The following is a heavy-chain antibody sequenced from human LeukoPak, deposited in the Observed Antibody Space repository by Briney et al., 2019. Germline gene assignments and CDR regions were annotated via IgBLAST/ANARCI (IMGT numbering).Heavy chain of an antibody. CDR1: GGSISSYY. V-gene: IGHV4-59*01. J-gene: IGHJ4*02. D-gene: IGHD3-22*01. Sequence: PSETLSLTCTVSGGSISSYYWSWIRQPPGKGLEWIGYIYYSGSTNYNPSLKSRVTISVDTSKNQFSLKLSSVTAADTAVYYCAREADSSGYYSHPNFDYWGQGTLVTVSS. CDR2: IYYSGST. CDR3: AREADSSGYYSHPNFDY.